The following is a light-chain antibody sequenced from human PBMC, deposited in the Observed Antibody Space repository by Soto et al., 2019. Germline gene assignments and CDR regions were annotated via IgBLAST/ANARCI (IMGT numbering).Light chain of an antibody. Sequence: DIQMTQSPSALSASVGDRVTITCRATESVGRWLAWYQQKPGKAPNLLIYKASALQTGVPSRFSGSDSGTEFTLTISSLQPDDFGTYYCQQYNTYPWTFGQGTKVEIK. J-gene: IGKJ1*01. CDR1: ESVGRW. CDR3: QQYNTYPWT. CDR2: KAS. V-gene: IGKV1-5*03.